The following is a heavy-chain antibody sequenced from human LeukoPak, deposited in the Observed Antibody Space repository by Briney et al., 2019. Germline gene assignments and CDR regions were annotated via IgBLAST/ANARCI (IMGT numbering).Heavy chain of an antibody. CDR1: GFTFSSYA. D-gene: IGHD4-23*01. J-gene: IGHJ5*02. V-gene: IGHV3-23*01. CDR2: IGGSGAST. CDR3: AKDQRRTAVGWFDP. Sequence: GGSLRLSCAASGFTFSSYAMNWVRQAPGRGLEWVSAIGGSGASTFFADSVKGRFTISRDNSKNTLYLQTNSLRAEDTAVYYCAKDQRRTAVGWFDPWGQGTLVTVSS.